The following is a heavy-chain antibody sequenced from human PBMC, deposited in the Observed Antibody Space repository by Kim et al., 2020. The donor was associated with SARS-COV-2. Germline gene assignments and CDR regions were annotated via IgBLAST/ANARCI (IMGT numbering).Heavy chain of an antibody. CDR3: ARHYDYVWGKYRGYYMDV. D-gene: IGHD3-16*02. J-gene: IGHJ6*03. CDR1: GFTFSNYG. CDR2: ISYDGSNK. V-gene: IGHV3-33*05. Sequence: GGSLRLSCAASGFTFSNYGMHWVRQAPGKGLEWVVVISYDGSNKYYADSVKGRFTISRDNSKNTLYLQMNSLRAEDTAVYYCARHYDYVWGKYRGYYMDV.